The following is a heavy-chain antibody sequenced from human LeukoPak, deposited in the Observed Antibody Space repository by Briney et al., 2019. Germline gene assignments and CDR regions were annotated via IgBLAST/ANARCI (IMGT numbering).Heavy chain of an antibody. Sequence: SETLSLTCTVSGGSISSSSYYWGWIRQPPGKGLEWIGSIYYSGSTYYNPSLKSRVTISVDTSKNQFSLKLSSVTAADTAVYYCARTSEKSGYRYGYGYFRHWGQGTLVTVSS. D-gene: IGHD5-18*01. CDR3: ARTSEKSGYRYGYGYFRH. CDR1: GGSISSSSYY. V-gene: IGHV4-39*07. CDR2: IYYSGST. J-gene: IGHJ1*01.